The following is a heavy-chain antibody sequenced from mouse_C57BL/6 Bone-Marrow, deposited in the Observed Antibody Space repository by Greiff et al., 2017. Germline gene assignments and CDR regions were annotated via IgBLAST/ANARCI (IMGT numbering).Heavy chain of an antibody. CDR3: ARREGGYYDY. V-gene: IGHV1-19*01. CDR2: INPYNGGT. CDR1: GYTFTDSY. Sequence: VQLQQSGPVLVKPGASVKMSCKASGYTFTDSYMNWVKQSHGKSLEWIGVINPYNGGTSYNQKFKGKATLTVDKSSSTAYMELNSLTSEDSAVYYCARREGGYYDYWGQGTTLTVSS. J-gene: IGHJ2*01. D-gene: IGHD2-3*01.